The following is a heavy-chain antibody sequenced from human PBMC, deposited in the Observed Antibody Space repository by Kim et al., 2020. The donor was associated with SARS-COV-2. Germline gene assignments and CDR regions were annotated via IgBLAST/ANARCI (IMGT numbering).Heavy chain of an antibody. D-gene: IGHD3-10*01. CDR2: TYYRSRWLN. Sequence: SQTLSLTCVISGDGVSSTSAAWNWIRQSPSGGLEWLGRTYYRSRWLNDFALSVKSRITINPDTSKNQFSLQLTSVTPEDTAVYYCARGRLTMVRGVVITYYGVDVWGQGTTVTVSS. CDR1: GDGVSSTSAA. J-gene: IGHJ6*02. CDR3: ARGRLTMVRGVVITYYGVDV. V-gene: IGHV6-1*01.